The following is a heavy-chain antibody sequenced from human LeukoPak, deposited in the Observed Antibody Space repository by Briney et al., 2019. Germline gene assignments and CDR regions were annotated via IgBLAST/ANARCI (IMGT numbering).Heavy chain of an antibody. CDR2: INHSGST. Sequence: SGTLSLTCTVSGGSISGSNYYWGWIRQPPGKGLEWIGEINHSGSTNYNPSLKSRVTISVDTSKNQFSLKLSSVTAADTAVYYCASLYQLPSIPRPHYYYYYGMDVWGQGTTVTVSS. CDR1: GGSISGSNYY. V-gene: IGHV4-39*07. J-gene: IGHJ6*02. D-gene: IGHD2-2*01. CDR3: ASLYQLPSIPRPHYYYYYGMDV.